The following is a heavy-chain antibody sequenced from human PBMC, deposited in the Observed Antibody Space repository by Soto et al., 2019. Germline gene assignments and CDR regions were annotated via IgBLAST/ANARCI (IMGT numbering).Heavy chain of an antibody. CDR1: GFTFSNAW. D-gene: IGHD6-6*01. CDR3: TTFGSLVPFDY. CDR2: IKSKTDGGTT. V-gene: IGHV3-15*01. Sequence: SGFTFSNAWISWVRQAPGKGLEWVGRIKSKTDGGTTDYAAPVKGRFTISRDDSKNTLYLQMNSLKTEDTAVYYCTTFGSLVPFDYWGQGTLVTVSS. J-gene: IGHJ4*02.